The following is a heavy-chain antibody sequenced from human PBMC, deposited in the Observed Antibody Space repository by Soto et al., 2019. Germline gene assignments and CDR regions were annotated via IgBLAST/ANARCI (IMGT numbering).Heavy chain of an antibody. CDR3: AKSLRFLEWLSDYYYYGMDV. D-gene: IGHD3-3*01. CDR1: GFTFSSYA. Sequence: EVQLLESGGDLVQPGGSLRLSCAASGFTFSSYAMSWVRQAPGKGLEWVSAISGSGGSTYYADSVKGRFTISRDNSKNTLYLQMNSLRAEDTAVYYCAKSLRFLEWLSDYYYYGMDVWGQGTTVTVSS. V-gene: IGHV3-23*01. J-gene: IGHJ6*02. CDR2: ISGSGGST.